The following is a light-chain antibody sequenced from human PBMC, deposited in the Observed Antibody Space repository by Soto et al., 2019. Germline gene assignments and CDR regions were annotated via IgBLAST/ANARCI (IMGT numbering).Light chain of an antibody. CDR2: GAP. CDR1: HSVSSS. CDR3: QEGTYWPA. J-gene: IGKJ4*01. V-gene: IGKV3-15*01. Sequence: EVVMTQSPATLSVSPGERATLSCRASHSVSSSLAWYQQKPGQAPRLLISGAPTRAAGIPARFSGSGSGTDFTLTISSLEPEDFAVYYCQEGTYWPAFGGGTKVDIK.